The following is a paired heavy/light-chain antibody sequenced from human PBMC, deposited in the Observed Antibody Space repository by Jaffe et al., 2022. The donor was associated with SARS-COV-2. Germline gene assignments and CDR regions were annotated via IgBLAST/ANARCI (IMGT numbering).Light chain of an antibody. CDR1: SSNIGNNY. V-gene: IGLV1-51*01. CDR3: ATWDNSLSAFVL. Sequence: QSVLTQSPSLSATPGQKVTISCSGSSSNIGNNYVSWYQQVPGTAPKLLIYDNNKRASGIPDRFSGSKSGTSATLGITGLQTGDEADYYCATWDNSLSAFVLFGGGTKLTVL. CDR2: DNN. J-gene: IGLJ2*01.
Heavy chain of an antibody. D-gene: IGHD4-17*01. V-gene: IGHV3-66*02. CDR1: GFTVDSTH. CDR2: IYADGVT. J-gene: IGHJ3*02. Sequence: EVHLVESGGGLVQPGGSLRLSCAASGFTVDSTHMTWVRQTSGKGLEWVSIIYADGVTYHADSVKGRFTIFRDLSQNTVYLQMNSLRSEDTAIYYCARDPPTRAGGDYIDRAFDIWGQGTRVTVSS. CDR3: ARDPPTRAGGDYIDRAFDI.